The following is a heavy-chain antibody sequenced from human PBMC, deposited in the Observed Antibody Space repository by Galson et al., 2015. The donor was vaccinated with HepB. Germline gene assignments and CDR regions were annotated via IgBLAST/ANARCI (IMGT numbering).Heavy chain of an antibody. D-gene: IGHD5-12*01. V-gene: IGHV1-2*02. CDR3: ARDSQYGSGYSGYEELNWFDP. Sequence: SVKVSCKASGYIFSGYYMHWVRQAPGQGLEWMGWINPNSGGTNYAQKFQGRVTMTRDTSISTAYMELSRLRSDDTAVYYCARDSQYGSGYSGYEELNWFDPWGQGTLVTVSS. J-gene: IGHJ5*02. CDR1: GYIFSGYY. CDR2: INPNSGGT.